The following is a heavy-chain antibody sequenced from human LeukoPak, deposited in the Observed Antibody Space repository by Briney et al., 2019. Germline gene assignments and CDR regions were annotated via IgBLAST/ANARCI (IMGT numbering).Heavy chain of an antibody. V-gene: IGHV3-33*06. Sequence: GGSLRLSCAASGFTFSSYGMHWVRQAPGKGLEWVAVIWYDGSNKYYADSVKGRFTISRDNSKNTLYLQVNSLRAEDTAVYYCAKDLTGYGPYYYYYYMDVWGKGTTVTVSS. CDR3: AKDLTGYGPYYYYYYMDV. J-gene: IGHJ6*03. D-gene: IGHD3-9*01. CDR1: GFTFSSYG. CDR2: IWYDGSNK.